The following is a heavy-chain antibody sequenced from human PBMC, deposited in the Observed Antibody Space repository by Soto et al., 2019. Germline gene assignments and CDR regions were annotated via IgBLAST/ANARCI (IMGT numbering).Heavy chain of an antibody. V-gene: IGHV1-3*01. CDR2: INAGNGNT. CDR3: ATASLRYFDWYGFDY. D-gene: IGHD3-9*01. J-gene: IGHJ4*02. CDR1: GYTFTSYA. Sequence: ASVKVSCKASGYTFTSYAIHWVRQAPGQRLEWMGWINAGNGNTKYSQKFQGRVTITRDTSASTAYMELSSLRSEDTAVYYCATASLRYFDWYGFDYWGQGTLVTVSS.